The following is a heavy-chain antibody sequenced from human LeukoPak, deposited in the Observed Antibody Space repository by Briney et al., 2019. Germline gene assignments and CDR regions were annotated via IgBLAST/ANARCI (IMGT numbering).Heavy chain of an antibody. CDR1: GFTFDDYA. V-gene: IGHV3-9*01. J-gene: IGHJ4*02. CDR2: ISWNSGSI. Sequence: GGSLRLSCAASGFTFDDYAMHWVRQAPGKGLEWVSGISWNSGSIGYADSVKGRFTISRDNAKNSLYLQMNNLRAEDTALYYCARGGYYYDSSGYYYGGVRYFDYWGQGTLVTVSS. CDR3: ARGGYYYDSSGYYYGGVRYFDY. D-gene: IGHD3-22*01.